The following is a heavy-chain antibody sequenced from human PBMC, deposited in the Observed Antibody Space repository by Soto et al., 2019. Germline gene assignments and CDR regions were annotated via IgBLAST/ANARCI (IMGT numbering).Heavy chain of an antibody. V-gene: IGHV1-69*13. J-gene: IGHJ5*02. CDR3: ARAGYCSGGSCVLFDP. Sequence: SVNVSCKASGGTFSSYAISWVRQAPGQGLEWMGGIIPIFGTANYAQKFQGRVTITADESTSTAYMELSSLRSEDTAVYYCARAGYCSGGSCVLFDPWGQGTLVTVSS. D-gene: IGHD2-15*01. CDR1: GGTFSSYA. CDR2: IIPIFGTA.